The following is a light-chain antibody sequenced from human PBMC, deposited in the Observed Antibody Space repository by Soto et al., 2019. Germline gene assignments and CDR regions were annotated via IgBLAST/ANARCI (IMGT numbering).Light chain of an antibody. CDR3: SSHTSGNTRV. Sequence: QSVLTQPASVSGSPGQSIALSCTGTSSDVGGYDYVSWYQQHPDKAPKLMIYEVTKRPSGVSNRFSGSKSGNTASLTISGLQPEDEADYYCSSHTSGNTRVFGSGTKVTVL. J-gene: IGLJ1*01. CDR2: EVT. CDR1: SSDVGGYDY. V-gene: IGLV2-14*01.